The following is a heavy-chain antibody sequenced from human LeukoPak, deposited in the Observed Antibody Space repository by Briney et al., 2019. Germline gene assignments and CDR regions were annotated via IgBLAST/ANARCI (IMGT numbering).Heavy chain of an antibody. CDR3: AREKGYGSGGSCYSDGGMDD. V-gene: IGHV5-51*01. CDR2: IYDT. D-gene: IGHD2-15*01. CDR1: GYSFTSYW. J-gene: IGHJ6*04. Sequence: EALNISCKGSGYSFTSYWIRWVRHTPGQGLGWMGIIYDTRCSPSLQGQVTISADKSISTAYLQWSSLKASDTAMYYCAREKGYGSGGSCYSDGGMDDWGKGTTVTVSS.